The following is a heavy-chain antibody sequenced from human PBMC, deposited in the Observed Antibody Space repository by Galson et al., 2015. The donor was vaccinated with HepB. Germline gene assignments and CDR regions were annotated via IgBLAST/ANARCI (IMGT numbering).Heavy chain of an antibody. Sequence: SVKVSCKASGYTLTAYYIHWVRQAPGQGLEWMGWPNTNSGGTNYAQNFQGRVSMTRDTSINTAYMELSSLIADDTALYYCARGQEYFAFDIWGQGTMLTVSS. D-gene: IGHD2/OR15-2a*01. CDR1: GYTLTAYY. CDR2: PNTNSGGT. J-gene: IGHJ3*02. V-gene: IGHV1-2*02. CDR3: ARGQEYFAFDI.